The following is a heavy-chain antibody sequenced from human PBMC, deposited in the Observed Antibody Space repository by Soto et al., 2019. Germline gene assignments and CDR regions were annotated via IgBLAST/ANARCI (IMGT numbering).Heavy chain of an antibody. CDR3: ARPSTPIVVVPAAQRYNWFDP. CDR1: GFTFSSYA. J-gene: IGHJ5*02. V-gene: IGHV3-30-3*01. D-gene: IGHD2-2*01. Sequence: TGGSLRLSCAASGFTFSSYAMHWVRQAPGKGLEWVAVISYDGSNKYYADSVKGRFTISRDNSKNTLYLQMNSLRAEDTAVYYCARPSTPIVVVPAAQRYNWFDPWGQGTLVTVSS. CDR2: ISYDGSNK.